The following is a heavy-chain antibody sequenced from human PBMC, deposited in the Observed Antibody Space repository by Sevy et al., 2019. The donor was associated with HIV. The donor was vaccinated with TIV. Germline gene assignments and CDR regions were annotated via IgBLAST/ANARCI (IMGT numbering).Heavy chain of an antibody. CDR1: GFTFSSYA. J-gene: IGHJ4*02. CDR2: ISGSGGST. D-gene: IGHD6-13*01. V-gene: IGHV3-23*01. CDR3: AKDLLRDIAAAGPIDY. Sequence: GGSLRLSCAASGFTFSSYAMSWVRQAPGKGLEWVSAISGSGGSTYYADSVKGRFTISRDNSKNTLYLQMNSLRAEDTAVYYCAKDLLRDIAAAGPIDYWGQGTLVTVSS.